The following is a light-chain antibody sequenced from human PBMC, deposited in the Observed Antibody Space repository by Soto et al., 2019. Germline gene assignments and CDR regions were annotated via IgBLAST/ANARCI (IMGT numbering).Light chain of an antibody. J-gene: IGKJ1*01. V-gene: IGKV1-5*01. CDR3: QQSYSTPHT. Sequence: IRVSLSPFAVPASVGYRVTISCRASQTSGSWLAWYQQKPGKAPDLLIYHACCLAGEVPSRFSGSESGTDFTLTISSLQPEDFATYYCQQSYSTPHTFGQGTRRDIK. CDR1: QTSGSW. CDR2: HAC.